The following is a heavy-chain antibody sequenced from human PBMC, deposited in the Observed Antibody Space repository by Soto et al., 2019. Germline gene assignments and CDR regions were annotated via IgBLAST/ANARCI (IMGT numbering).Heavy chain of an antibody. CDR1: GGTFSSYA. CDR2: IIPIFGTA. CDR3: ARHVAARPAYYYYGMDV. V-gene: IGHV1-69*13. D-gene: IGHD6-6*01. Sequence: SVKVSCKASGGTFSSYAISWVRQAPGQGLEWMGGIIPIFGTANYAQKFQGRVTITADESTSTAYMELSSLRSEGTAVYYCARHVAARPAYYYYGMDVWGQGTTVTVSS. J-gene: IGHJ6*02.